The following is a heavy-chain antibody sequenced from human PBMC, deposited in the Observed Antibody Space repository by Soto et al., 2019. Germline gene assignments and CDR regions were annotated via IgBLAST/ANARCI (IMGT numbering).Heavy chain of an antibody. CDR3: ARQEGDIVAPYGMDV. V-gene: IGHV4-39*01. D-gene: IGHD5-12*01. CDR1: GGSISGSSFY. Sequence: PSETLSLTCTVSGGSISGSSFYWGWIRQPPGKGLEWIGSIYYSGNTYSNPSLKSRVTISVDTSKNQYSLKLSSVTAADTAVYFCARQEGDIVAPYGMDVWGQGTTVTVS. J-gene: IGHJ6*02. CDR2: IYYSGNT.